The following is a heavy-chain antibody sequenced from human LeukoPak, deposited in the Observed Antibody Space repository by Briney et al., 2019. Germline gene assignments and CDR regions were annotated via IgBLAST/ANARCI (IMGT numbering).Heavy chain of an antibody. CDR3: ARKDGDY. J-gene: IGHJ4*02. V-gene: IGHV4-4*07. Sequence: SETLSLTCTVSGASITSFHWTWIRQPAGKGLEWIGLIYSSGSTIYDPSLQSRVAMSVDMTKNQLSLKLSSVTAADTAMYYCARKDGDYWGQGTLVTVSS. CDR1: GASITSFH. CDR2: IYSSGST. D-gene: IGHD6-6*01.